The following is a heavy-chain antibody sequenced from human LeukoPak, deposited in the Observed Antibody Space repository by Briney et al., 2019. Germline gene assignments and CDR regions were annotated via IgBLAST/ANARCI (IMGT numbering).Heavy chain of an antibody. CDR2: IYYSGST. CDR3: ATAGRVGITGTVLDY. Sequence: PSETLSLTCTVSGGSISSYYWSWIRQPPGRGLEWIGYIYYSGSTNYNPSLKSRVTISVDTSKNQFSLKLSSVTAADTAVYYCATAGRVGITGTVLDYWGQGTLVTVSS. V-gene: IGHV4-59*01. J-gene: IGHJ4*02. D-gene: IGHD1-20*01. CDR1: GGSISSYY.